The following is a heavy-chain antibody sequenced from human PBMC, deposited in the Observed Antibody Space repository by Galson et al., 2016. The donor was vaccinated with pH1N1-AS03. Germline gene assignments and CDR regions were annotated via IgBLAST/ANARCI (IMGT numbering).Heavy chain of an antibody. CDR1: GGSFSDYF. Sequence: ETLSLTCAVYGGSFSDYFWAWIRQPPGMGLEWIGDINHIGGANYDPSLKSRVTLSADRSKNQFSLKLYSVTAADTAVYYCARIHPELPDIWGQGTLVNV. CDR2: INHIGGA. D-gene: IGHD5-24*01. CDR3: ARIHPELPDI. J-gene: IGHJ3*02. V-gene: IGHV4-34*01.